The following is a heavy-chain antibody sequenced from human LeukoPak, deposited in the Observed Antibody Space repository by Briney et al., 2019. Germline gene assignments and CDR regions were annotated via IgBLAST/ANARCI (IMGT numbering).Heavy chain of an antibody. D-gene: IGHD3-10*01. CDR3: ARDPAVGLLWFGESDPY. CDR1: GGSISSSSYY. Sequence: PSETLSLTCTVSGGSISSSSYYWGWIRQPPGKGLEWIGSIYYSGSTYYNPSLKSRVTISVDTSKNQFSLKLSSVTAADTAVYYCARDPAVGLLWFGESDPYWGQGTLVTVSS. J-gene: IGHJ4*02. V-gene: IGHV4-39*07. CDR2: IYYSGST.